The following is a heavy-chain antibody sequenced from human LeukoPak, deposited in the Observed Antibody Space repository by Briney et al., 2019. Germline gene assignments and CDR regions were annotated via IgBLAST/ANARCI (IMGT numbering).Heavy chain of an antibody. CDR3: AAGDSSGYYWGGDAFDI. D-gene: IGHD3-22*01. Sequence: GASVKVSCKASGFTFTSSAMQWVRQARGQRLEWIGWIVVGSGNTNYAQKFQERVTITRDTSTSTAYMELSSLRSEDTAVYYCAAGDSSGYYWGGDAFDIWGQGTMVTVSS. CDR2: IVVGSGNT. J-gene: IGHJ3*02. V-gene: IGHV1-58*02. CDR1: GFTFTSSA.